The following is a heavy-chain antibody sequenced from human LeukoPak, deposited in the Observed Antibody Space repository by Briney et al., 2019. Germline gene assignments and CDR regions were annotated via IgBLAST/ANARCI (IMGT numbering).Heavy chain of an antibody. Sequence: ASVKVSCKASGYTFTSYAMHWVRQAPGQRLEWMGWINAGNGNTKYTQKLQGRVTMTTDTSTSTAYMELRSLRSDDTAVYYCARCCSSTRCEMPLDYWGQGTLVTVSS. CDR1: GYTFTSYA. D-gene: IGHD2-2*01. V-gene: IGHV1-3*01. J-gene: IGHJ4*02. CDR3: ARCCSSTRCEMPLDY. CDR2: INAGNGNT.